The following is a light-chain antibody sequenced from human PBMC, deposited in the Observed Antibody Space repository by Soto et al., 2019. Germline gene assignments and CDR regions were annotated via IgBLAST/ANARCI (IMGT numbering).Light chain of an antibody. J-gene: IGKJ2*01. V-gene: IGKV3-11*01. Sequence: EIVLTQSPATLSLSPGERATLSCRASQSVSSYLAWYQQKPGQAPRLLIYDASNRATGIPARFSGSGSGTDFTLPISSLEPEDFAVYYCQQRSHWPRRVTFGQGTKLEIK. CDR1: QSVSSY. CDR2: DAS. CDR3: QQRSHWPRRVT.